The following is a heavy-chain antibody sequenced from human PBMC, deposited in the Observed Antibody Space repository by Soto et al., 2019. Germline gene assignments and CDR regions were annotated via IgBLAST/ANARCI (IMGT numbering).Heavy chain of an antibody. CDR2: IYHSGST. J-gene: IGHJ4*02. CDR3: ARTYYDILTGYLGFDY. V-gene: IGHV4-4*02. Sequence: SETLSLTCXVSGGSISSSNWWSWVRQPPGKGLEWIGEIYHSGSTNYNPSLKSRVTISVDKSKNQFSLKLSSVTAADTAVYYCARTYYDILTGYLGFDYWGQGTLVTVSS. D-gene: IGHD3-9*01. CDR1: GGSISSSNW.